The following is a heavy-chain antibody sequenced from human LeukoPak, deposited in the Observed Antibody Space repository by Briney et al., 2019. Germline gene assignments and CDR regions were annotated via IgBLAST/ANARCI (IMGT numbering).Heavy chain of an antibody. CDR2: INHSGST. CDR3: ARSQGYCSSTSCYTDDY. D-gene: IGHD2-2*02. Sequence: PSETLSLTCAVYGGSFSGYYWSWIRQPPGKGLEWIGEINHSGSTNYNPSLKSRVTISVDTSKNQFSLKLSSVTAADTAVYYCARSQGYCSSTSCYTDDYWGQGTLVTVSS. J-gene: IGHJ4*02. CDR1: GGSFSGYY. V-gene: IGHV4-34*01.